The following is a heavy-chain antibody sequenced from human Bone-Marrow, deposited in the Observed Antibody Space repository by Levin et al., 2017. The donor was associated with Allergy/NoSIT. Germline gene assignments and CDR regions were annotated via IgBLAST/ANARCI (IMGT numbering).Heavy chain of an antibody. V-gene: IGHV1-69*06. CDR3: ARVFGASGWFRELLIPLPDAFDI. CDR2: IIPIFGTA. D-gene: IGHD3-10*01. CDR1: GGTFSSYA. J-gene: IGHJ3*02. Sequence: SVKVSCKASGGTFSSYAISWVRQAPGQGLEWMGGIIPIFGTANYAQKFQGRVTITADKSTSTAYMELSSLRSEDTAVYYCARVFGASGWFRELLIPLPDAFDIWGQGTMVTVSS.